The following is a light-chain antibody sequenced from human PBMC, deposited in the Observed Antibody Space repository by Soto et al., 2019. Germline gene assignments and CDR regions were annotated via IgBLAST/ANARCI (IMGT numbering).Light chain of an antibody. CDR3: QQRSNWPPEVT. CDR2: DAS. V-gene: IGKV3-11*01. CDR1: ESVSTN. Sequence: EIVMTPSPATLSLSPGERATLSCRASESVSTNLAWYQQKPGQAPRLLIYDASNRATGIPARFSGSGSRTDFTLTISSLEPEDFAVYYCQQRSNWPPEVTFGQGTRLEI. J-gene: IGKJ5*01.